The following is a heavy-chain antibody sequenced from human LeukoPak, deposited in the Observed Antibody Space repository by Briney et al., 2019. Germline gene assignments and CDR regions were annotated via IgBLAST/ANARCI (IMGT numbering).Heavy chain of an antibody. CDR3: TTTSLNYYDSSGYYIRPPEVGLADDY. V-gene: IGHV3-74*01. D-gene: IGHD3-22*01. J-gene: IGHJ4*02. CDR2: IKTDGSSA. Sequence: PGGSLRLSCAASGFSFSSYWMHWVRQAPGKGLVWVSRIKTDGSSATYADSVKGRFTISRDNAKNTLYLQMNSLKTEDTAVYYCTTTSLNYYDSSGYYIRPPEVGLADDYWGQGTLVTVSS. CDR1: GFSFSSYW.